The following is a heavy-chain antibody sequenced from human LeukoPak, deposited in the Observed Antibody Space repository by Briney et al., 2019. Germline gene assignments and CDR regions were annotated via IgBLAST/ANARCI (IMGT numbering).Heavy chain of an antibody. CDR1: GGSFSGYY. Sequence: SETLSLTCAVYGGSFSGYYWSWVRQPPGKGLEWLGEINHSGSTNYNPSLKSRVTISVDKSKNQFSLKLSSVTAADTAVYYCARVSYSSGWYPHYYGMDVWGQGTTVAVSS. D-gene: IGHD6-19*01. V-gene: IGHV4-34*01. CDR2: INHSGST. J-gene: IGHJ6*02. CDR3: ARVSYSSGWYPHYYGMDV.